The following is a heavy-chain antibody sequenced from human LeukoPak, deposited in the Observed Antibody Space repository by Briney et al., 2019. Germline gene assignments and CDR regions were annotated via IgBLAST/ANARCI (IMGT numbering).Heavy chain of an antibody. CDR3: AREVREYYYGSGSSSNWFDP. CDR2: IYYSGST. CDR1: GGSISSYY. D-gene: IGHD3-10*01. J-gene: IGHJ5*02. Sequence: PSETLSLTCTVSGGSISSYYWSWIRQPPGKGLEWIGYIYYSGSTNYNPSLKSRVTISVDTSKNQFSLKLSPVTAADTAVYYCAREVREYYYGSGSSSNWFDPWGQGTLVTVSS. V-gene: IGHV4-59*01.